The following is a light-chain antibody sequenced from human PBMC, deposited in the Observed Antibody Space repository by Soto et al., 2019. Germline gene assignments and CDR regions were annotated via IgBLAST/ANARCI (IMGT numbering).Light chain of an antibody. CDR3: QSYDSSNRV. CDR2: EDN. V-gene: IGLV6-57*01. J-gene: IGLJ2*01. Sequence: NFMLTQPHSVLESPGKTVTISCTRSSGSIASNYVQWYQQRPGSSPTTVIYEDNQRPSGVPDRFSGSIDSSSNSASLTISGLKTEDEADYYCQSYDSSNRVFGGGTKVTVL. CDR1: SGSIASNY.